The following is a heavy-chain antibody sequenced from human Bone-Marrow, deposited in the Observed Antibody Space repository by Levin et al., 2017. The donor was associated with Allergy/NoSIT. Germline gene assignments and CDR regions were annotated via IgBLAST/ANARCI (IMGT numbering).Heavy chain of an antibody. CDR3: ASDRQQLVPLNY. CDR2: MNPNSGNT. V-gene: IGHV1-8*01. D-gene: IGHD6-13*01. J-gene: IGHJ4*02. Sequence: AASVKVSCKASGYTFTSYDINWVRQATGQGLEWMGWMNPNSGNTGYAQKFQGRVTMTRNTSISTAYMELSSLRSEDTAVYYCASDRQQLVPLNYWGQGTLVTVSS. CDR1: GYTFTSYD.